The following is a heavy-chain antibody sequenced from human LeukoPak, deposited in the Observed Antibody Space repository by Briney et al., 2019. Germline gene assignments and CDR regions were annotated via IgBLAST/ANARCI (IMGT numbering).Heavy chain of an antibody. CDR3: ARDSYGYVGAFDI. J-gene: IGHJ3*02. V-gene: IGHV1-46*01. CDR2: INPSGGST. D-gene: IGHD5-18*01. Sequence: GASVKVSCKASGYTFTRYFMHWVRQAPGQGFEWMGIINPSGGSTNYAQNFQGRVTMTRDTSTSTVYMEMSSLRSEDTAVYYCARDSYGYVGAFDIWGQGTMVTVFS. CDR1: GYTFTRYF.